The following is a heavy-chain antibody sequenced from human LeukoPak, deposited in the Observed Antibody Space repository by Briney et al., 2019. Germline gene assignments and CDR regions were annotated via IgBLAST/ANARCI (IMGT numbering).Heavy chain of an antibody. CDR2: INHSGST. V-gene: IGHV4-34*01. Sequence: SETLSLTCAVYGGSFSGYYWSWIRQPPGKGLEWIGEINHSGSTNYNPSLKSRVTISVDTSKNQFSLKLSSVTAADTAVYYCARLGRGISKFDYWGQGTLVTVSS. CDR1: GGSFSGYY. D-gene: IGHD2-15*01. J-gene: IGHJ4*02. CDR3: ARLGRGISKFDY.